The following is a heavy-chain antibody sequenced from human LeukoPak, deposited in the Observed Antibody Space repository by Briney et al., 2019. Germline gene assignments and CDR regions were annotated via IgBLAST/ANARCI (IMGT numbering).Heavy chain of an antibody. D-gene: IGHD1-26*01. CDR2: ISYDGSNK. V-gene: IGHV3-30-3*01. J-gene: IGHJ4*01. Sequence: GRSMRLSCAASGFTFISYAMHWGRQAPGEGREWVAVISYDGSNKYYADSVKGRFTITRDNSKNTLYLQMNSLRAEDTAVYYCASDRYSGSYQSQPFDYWGQGTLVTVSS. CDR1: GFTFISYA. CDR3: ASDRYSGSYQSQPFDY.